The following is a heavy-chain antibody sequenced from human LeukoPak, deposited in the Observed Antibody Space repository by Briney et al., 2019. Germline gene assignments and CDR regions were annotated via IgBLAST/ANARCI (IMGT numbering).Heavy chain of an antibody. Sequence: SVKVSCKASGGTFSSYAISWVRQAPGQGLEWMGRIIPILGIANYAQKFQGRVTITADKSTSTAYMELSSLRSEDTAVYYCAKGGWYAYFDYWGQGTLVTVSS. CDR3: AKGGWYAYFDY. V-gene: IGHV1-69*04. J-gene: IGHJ4*02. CDR1: GGTFSSYA. D-gene: IGHD6-19*01. CDR2: IIPILGIA.